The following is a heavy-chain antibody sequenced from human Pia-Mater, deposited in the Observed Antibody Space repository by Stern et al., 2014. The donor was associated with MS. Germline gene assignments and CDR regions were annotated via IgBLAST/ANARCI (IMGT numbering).Heavy chain of an antibody. Sequence: EVQLVESGPEVKKPGESLKLSCQGSGYIFANHWIAWVRQKPGKGLEWMGNLYPADADTRYTPSFQGHVTMSVDVSINTAYLHLNSLRASDTAMYYCARRDGSQTGYSYGWVDSWGQGSLVIVSS. CDR3: ARRDGSQTGYSYGWVDS. CDR1: GYIFANHW. D-gene: IGHD5-12*01. V-gene: IGHV5-51*03. J-gene: IGHJ4*02. CDR2: LYPADADT.